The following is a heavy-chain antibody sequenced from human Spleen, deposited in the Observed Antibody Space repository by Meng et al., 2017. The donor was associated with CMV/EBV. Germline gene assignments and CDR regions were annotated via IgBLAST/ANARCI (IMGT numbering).Heavy chain of an antibody. CDR3: ARATWPIFGALNWFDP. D-gene: IGHD3-3*01. CDR2: INPSGGST. V-gene: IGHV1-46*01. Sequence: YTFTSYYMHWVRQAPGQGLEWMGIINPSGGSTSYAQKFQGRVTMTRDTSTSTVYMELSSLRSEDTAVYYCARATWPIFGALNWFDPWGRGTLVTVSS. CDR1: YTFTSYY. J-gene: IGHJ5*02.